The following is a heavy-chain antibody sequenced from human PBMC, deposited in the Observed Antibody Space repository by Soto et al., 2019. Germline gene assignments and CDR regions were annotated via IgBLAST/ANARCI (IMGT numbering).Heavy chain of an antibody. Sequence: PGGSLRLSCAASGFTFSDYYMSWLRQAPGKGLEWVSYIVSSSAYTNYADSVKGRFSISRDNAKNSLYLEMNSLRAEDTAVYYCARLRASSWYMGGYLDYWGQGTLVTVSS. J-gene: IGHJ4*02. V-gene: IGHV3-11*06. D-gene: IGHD6-13*01. CDR1: GFTFSDYY. CDR2: IVSSSAYT. CDR3: ARLRASSWYMGGYLDY.